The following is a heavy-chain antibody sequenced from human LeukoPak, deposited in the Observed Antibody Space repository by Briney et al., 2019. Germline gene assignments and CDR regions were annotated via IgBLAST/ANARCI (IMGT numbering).Heavy chain of an antibody. CDR2: IYYSGST. Sequence: SETLSLTCTVSGGSVSSGGYYWSWIRQHPGQGLEWIGYIYYSGSTYYNPSLQSRVTISVVTSKNQFSLKLSSVTAADTAVYYCARSAQTVTTFPLDYWGQGTLVTVSS. D-gene: IGHD4-17*01. V-gene: IGHV4-31*03. J-gene: IGHJ4*02. CDR3: ARSAQTVTTFPLDY. CDR1: GGSVSSGGYY.